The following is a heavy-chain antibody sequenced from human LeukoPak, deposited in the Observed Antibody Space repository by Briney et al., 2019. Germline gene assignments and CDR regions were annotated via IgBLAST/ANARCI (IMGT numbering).Heavy chain of an antibody. D-gene: IGHD4-17*01. CDR1: GFTFSSYW. CDR2: ISGSGGST. CDR3: AKDPYDYGDYAFDY. V-gene: IGHV3-23*01. J-gene: IGHJ4*02. Sequence: GGSLRLSCAASGFTFSSYWMSWVRQAPGKGLEWVSAISGSGGSTYYADSVKGRFTISRDNSKNTLYLQMNSLRAEDTAVYYCAKDPYDYGDYAFDYWGQGTLVTVSS.